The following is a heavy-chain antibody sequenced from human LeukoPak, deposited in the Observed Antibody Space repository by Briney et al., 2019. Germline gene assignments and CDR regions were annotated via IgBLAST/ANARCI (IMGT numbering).Heavy chain of an antibody. D-gene: IGHD5-18*01. CDR3: ARVKSGYSYSDY. CDR1: GGSISSYY. J-gene: IGHJ4*02. CDR2: IYHSGST. V-gene: IGHV4-59*12. Sequence: SETLSLTCTVSGGSISSYYWSWIRQSPGKGLEWIGSIYHSGSTYYNPSLKSRVTISVDTSKNQFSLKLSSVTAADTAVYYCARVKSGYSYSDYWGQGTLVTVSS.